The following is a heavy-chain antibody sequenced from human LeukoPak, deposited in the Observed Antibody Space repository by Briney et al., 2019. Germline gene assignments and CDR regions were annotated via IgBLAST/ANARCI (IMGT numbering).Heavy chain of an antibody. D-gene: IGHD4-17*01. CDR2: INPNSGGT. Sequence: GASVKVSCKASGYTFTSYAISWVRQAPGQGLEWMGWINPNSGGTNYAQKFQGRVTMTRDTSISTAYMELSRLRSDDTAVYYCARDHSGMTTVTTAEYFQHWGQGTLVTVSS. CDR3: ARDHSGMTTVTTAEYFQH. V-gene: IGHV1-2*02. J-gene: IGHJ1*01. CDR1: GYTFTSYA.